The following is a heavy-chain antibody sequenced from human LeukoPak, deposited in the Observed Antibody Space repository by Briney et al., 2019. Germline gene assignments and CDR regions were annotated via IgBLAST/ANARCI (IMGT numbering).Heavy chain of an antibody. D-gene: IGHD6-19*01. J-gene: IGHJ4*02. Sequence: GESLKISCKGSGYSFINYWIGWVRQMPDKGLEWMGIIYPGNSDIRYSPSFQGQVTISVDKSINTAYLQWTSLKASDTAIYYCARHPSYTSGWPLDSWGQGTLVTVSS. CDR2: IYPGNSDI. V-gene: IGHV5-51*01. CDR3: ARHPSYTSGWPLDS. CDR1: GYSFINYW.